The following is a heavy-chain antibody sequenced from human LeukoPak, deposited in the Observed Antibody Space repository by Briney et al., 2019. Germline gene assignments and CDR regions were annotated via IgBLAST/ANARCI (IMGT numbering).Heavy chain of an antibody. Sequence: RSLRLSCAASRFTFSSYIMHSVPQAPGEGLGWVAVISYDGSNKYYADSVKRRFTISRDNSKNTLYVQMNSLRAEDTAVYYCAKSRGTYYYYYGMDVWGQGTAVTVSS. CDR3: AKSRGTYYYYYGMDV. CDR2: ISYDGSNK. J-gene: IGHJ6*02. CDR1: RFTFSSYI. V-gene: IGHV3-30*18. D-gene: IGHD3-16*01.